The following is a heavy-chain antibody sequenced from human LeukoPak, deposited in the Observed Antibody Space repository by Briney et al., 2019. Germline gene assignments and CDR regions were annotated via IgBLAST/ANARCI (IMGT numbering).Heavy chain of an antibody. V-gene: IGHV3-30-3*01. Sequence: GGSLRLSCAASGFTFSSYAMHWVRQAPGKGLEWVAVISYDGSNKYYADSVKGRFTISRDNSKNTLYLQMNSLRAEDTAVYYCARDSSSWGEYYYYYMDVWGKGTTVTVSS. CDR2: ISYDGSNK. CDR3: ARDSSSWGEYYYYYMDV. CDR1: GFTFSSYA. D-gene: IGHD6-13*01. J-gene: IGHJ6*03.